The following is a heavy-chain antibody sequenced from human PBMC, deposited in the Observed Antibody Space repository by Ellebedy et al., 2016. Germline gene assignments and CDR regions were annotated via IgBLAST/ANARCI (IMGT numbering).Heavy chain of an antibody. V-gene: IGHV5-10-1*01. CDR3: ARHYGGNGATDDAFDI. CDR2: IDPSDSYT. Sequence: GESLKISCKGSGYSFTSYWISWVRQMPGKGLEWMGRIDPSDSYTNYSPSFQGHVTISADKSISTAYLQWSSLKASDTAMYYCARHYGGNGATDDAFDIWGQGTMVTVSS. J-gene: IGHJ3*02. D-gene: IGHD4-23*01. CDR1: GYSFTSYW.